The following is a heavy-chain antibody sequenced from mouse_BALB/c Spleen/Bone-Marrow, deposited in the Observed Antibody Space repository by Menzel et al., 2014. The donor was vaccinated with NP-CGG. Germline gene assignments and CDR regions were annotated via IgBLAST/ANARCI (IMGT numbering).Heavy chain of an antibody. D-gene: IGHD1-1*01. Sequence: VQLKQSGAELVKPGASVKLSCTASGFNIKDTYIHWVKQRPEQGLEWIGRIDPANGNTKYDPKFQGEATITTDTSSNTAYLQLSSLTSEDTAVYYCASYYYGRSSFACWGQGTLVTVSA. CDR2: IDPANGNT. V-gene: IGHV14-3*02. J-gene: IGHJ3*01. CDR1: GFNIKDTY. CDR3: ASYYYGRSSFAC.